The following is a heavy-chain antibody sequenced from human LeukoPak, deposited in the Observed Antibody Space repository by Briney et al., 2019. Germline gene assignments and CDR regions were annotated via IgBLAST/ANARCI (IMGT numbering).Heavy chain of an antibody. CDR2: INPNSGGT. CDR1: GYTFTGYY. D-gene: IGHD5-12*01. V-gene: IGHV1-2*02. CDR3: ARYSCYDDPFEY. Sequence: ASVKVSCKASGYTFTGYYMHWVRQAPGQGLEWMGWINPNSGGTSYAQKFQGRVTMTRDTSVTTAYMELSRLRSDDTAVYYCARYSCYDDPFEYWGQGTLVTVSS. J-gene: IGHJ4*02.